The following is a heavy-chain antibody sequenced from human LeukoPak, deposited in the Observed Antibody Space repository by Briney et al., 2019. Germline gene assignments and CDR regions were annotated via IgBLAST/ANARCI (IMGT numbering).Heavy chain of an antibody. Sequence: PGGSLRLSCAASRFTFSTYAMTWVRQAPGKGLEWVCSISGNGATTYYADSVKGRFTISRDNSNNTLYLHLHSLRAEDTAVYYCAKHPYCSSTSCYFDYWGQGTLVTVSS. V-gene: IGHV3-23*01. CDR2: ISGNGATT. D-gene: IGHD2-2*01. CDR1: RFTFSTYA. CDR3: AKHPYCSSTSCYFDY. J-gene: IGHJ4*02.